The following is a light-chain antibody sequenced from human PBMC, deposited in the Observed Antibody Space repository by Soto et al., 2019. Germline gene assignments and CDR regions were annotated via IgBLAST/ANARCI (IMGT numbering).Light chain of an antibody. J-gene: IGLJ2*01. V-gene: IGLV2-8*01. Sequence: QSALTQPPSASGSPGQSVTISCTGTSSDVGGYNYVSWYQQHPGKAPKFMIYEANKRPPGVPDRFSGSKSGNTASLTVSGLQAEDEADYYCSSFAGSNRVVFGGGTKVTVL. CDR2: EAN. CDR3: SSFAGSNRVV. CDR1: SSDVGGYNY.